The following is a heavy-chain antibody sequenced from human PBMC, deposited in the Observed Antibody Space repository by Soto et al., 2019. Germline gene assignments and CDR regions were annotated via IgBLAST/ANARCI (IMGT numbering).Heavy chain of an antibody. Sequence: QVQLVQSGAEVEKPGSSVKVSCKPSGGTFSGYALNWVRQASGQGLEWMGGIIPLLGTTNYAQNFQGRITITADISTTTAYMELRRLRYEDTAVYYCARDGFGGNYLDSWGQGTLVTVST. CDR3: ARDGFGGNYLDS. D-gene: IGHD1-26*01. CDR1: GGTFSGYA. CDR2: IIPLLGTT. J-gene: IGHJ4*02. V-gene: IGHV1-69*06.